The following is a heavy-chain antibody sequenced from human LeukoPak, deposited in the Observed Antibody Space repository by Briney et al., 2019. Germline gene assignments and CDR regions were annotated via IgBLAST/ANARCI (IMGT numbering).Heavy chain of an antibody. J-gene: IGHJ4*02. Sequence: GGSLRLSCAASGFTFSRYWMSWVRQAPGKGPEWVANIKKDGSEKYYVDSVKGRFTISRDNAKNSLYLQMNSLRAEDTAVYYCARGGYGGNTYYFDNWGQGTLVTVSS. CDR2: IKKDGSEK. D-gene: IGHD4-23*01. CDR3: ARGGYGGNTYYFDN. CDR1: GFTFSRYW. V-gene: IGHV3-7*04.